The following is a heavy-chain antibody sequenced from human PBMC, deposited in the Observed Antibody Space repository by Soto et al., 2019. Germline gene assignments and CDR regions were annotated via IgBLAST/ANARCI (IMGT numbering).Heavy chain of an antibody. V-gene: IGHV1-18*01. J-gene: IGHJ2*01. CDR1: GYTFINYD. Sequence: GASVKVSCKASGYTFINYDISWVRQAPGRGLEWMGWISVYNGNTNYAQKFQGRVTMTTDTSTSTAYMELRSLRSDDTAVYYCARKMTTVLTGDLYWYFDLWGRGTLVTVSS. CDR2: ISVYNGNT. D-gene: IGHD4-17*01. CDR3: ARKMTTVLTGDLYWYFDL.